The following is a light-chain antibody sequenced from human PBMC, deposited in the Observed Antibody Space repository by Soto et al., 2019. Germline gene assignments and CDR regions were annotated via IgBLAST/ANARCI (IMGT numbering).Light chain of an antibody. Sequence: DIRMTQSPSSLSASVGDTVTITCLASQGISDYLSWFQHKPGEAPKLLIYTASSLQGGVPLRFSGAGSRTDFRLTISGLQPEDSETYYCQQTYTFPWTFGQGTKVDIK. CDR3: QQTYTFPWT. CDR1: QGISDY. J-gene: IGKJ1*01. CDR2: TAS. V-gene: IGKV1-39*01.